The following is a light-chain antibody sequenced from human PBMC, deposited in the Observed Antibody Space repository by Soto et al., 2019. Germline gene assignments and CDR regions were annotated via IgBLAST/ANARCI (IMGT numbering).Light chain of an antibody. CDR2: DAS. CDR3: LHRMNWPLT. Sequence: EIVLTQSPATLSLSPGERATLSCRASQSVSSYLAWYQQKPGQAPRLLIYDASNRATGIPARFSGSGSETDFTLTISSLEPEDFGVYYCLHRMNWPLTFGQGTRLEI. CDR1: QSVSSY. V-gene: IGKV3-11*01. J-gene: IGKJ5*01.